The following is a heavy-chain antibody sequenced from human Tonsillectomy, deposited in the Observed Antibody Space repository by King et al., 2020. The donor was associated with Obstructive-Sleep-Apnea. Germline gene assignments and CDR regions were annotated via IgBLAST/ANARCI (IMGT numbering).Heavy chain of an antibody. CDR1: NGSISSYY. D-gene: IGHD3-10*01. J-gene: IGHJ4*01. Sequence: VQLQESGPGLVKPSETLSLTCTVSNGSISSYYWSWIRQPPGKGLEWIGYIYYTGSTNYNPSLKSRVTISLDTSKNQFSLKLSSVTAADTAVYFCARRTYSSGSYFFDSWGHGTLVTVSS. CDR2: IYYTGST. V-gene: IGHV4-59*01. CDR3: ARRTYSSGSYFFDS.